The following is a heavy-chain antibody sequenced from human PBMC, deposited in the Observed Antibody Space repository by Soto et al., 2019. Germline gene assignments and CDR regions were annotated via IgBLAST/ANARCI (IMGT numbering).Heavy chain of an antibody. V-gene: IGHV4-4*07. CDR1: GGSTSGKY. CDR3: ARDFDVNTALDYWYFDL. J-gene: IGHJ2*01. CDR2: IYSSGRT. D-gene: IGHD3-9*01. Sequence: QVHLQESGPGVVKASETLSLTCSLSGGSTSGKYWSWIRQSAGKGLEWIGRIYSSGRTHYNPSLGSRVSMSVAQNSFSLRLTSVTAADTAIYYCARDFDVNTALDYWYFDLWXRGTQVSVSS.